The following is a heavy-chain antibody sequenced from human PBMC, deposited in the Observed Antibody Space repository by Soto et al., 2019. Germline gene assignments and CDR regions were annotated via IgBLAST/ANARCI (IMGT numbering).Heavy chain of an antibody. Sequence: PSETLSLTCTVSGGSISSYYWSWIRQPAGKGLEWIGRIYTSGSTNYNPSLKSRVTMSVDTSKNQFSLKLSSVTAADTAVYYCARGSGSYTGYYYYYYGMDVWGQGTTVTVSS. J-gene: IGHJ6*02. V-gene: IGHV4-4*07. CDR1: GGSISSYY. CDR3: ARGSGSYTGYYYYYYGMDV. D-gene: IGHD1-26*01. CDR2: IYTSGST.